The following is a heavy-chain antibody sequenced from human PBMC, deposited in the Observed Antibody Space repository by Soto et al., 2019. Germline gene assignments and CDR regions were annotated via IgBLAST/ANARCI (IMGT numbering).Heavy chain of an antibody. Sequence: EVRLEEAGGGFVQPGGSLRVSCSGSGFIFSSFWMHLVRQGPGKGLEWVSRINGDGASLAYAESVKGRFSISRDNVKNTLHLQMNSLGVDDTAVYFCAREGSLGLDVWGRGTTVTVSS. J-gene: IGHJ6*02. CDR1: GFIFSSFW. CDR3: AREGSLGLDV. D-gene: IGHD3-10*01. V-gene: IGHV3-74*03. CDR2: INGDGASL.